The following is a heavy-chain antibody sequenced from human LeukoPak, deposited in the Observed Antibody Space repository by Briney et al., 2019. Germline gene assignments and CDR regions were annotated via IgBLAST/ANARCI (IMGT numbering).Heavy chain of an antibody. J-gene: IGHJ4*02. Sequence: GGSLRLSCAASVFTFSIYAMSWVRQAPGKGLEWVSAISGSGGSTYYADSVKGRFTISRDNSKNTLYLQMNSLRAEDTAVYYCERIKIECGRRQYYDFWSGYYSFDYWGQGTLVTVSS. D-gene: IGHD3-3*01. CDR2: ISGSGGST. CDR3: ERIKIECGRRQYYDFWSGYYSFDY. V-gene: IGHV3-23*01. CDR1: VFTFSIYA.